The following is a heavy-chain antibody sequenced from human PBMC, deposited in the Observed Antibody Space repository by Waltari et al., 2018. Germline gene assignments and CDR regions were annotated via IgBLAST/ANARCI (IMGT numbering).Heavy chain of an antibody. V-gene: IGHV4-59*01. CDR2: GST. Sequence: GSTNYNPSLKSRVTISVDTSKNQFSLKLSSVTAADTAVYYCARWMDGIPPLLWGRGTLVTVSS. J-gene: IGHJ2*01. D-gene: IGHD1-20*01. CDR3: ARWMDGIPPLL.